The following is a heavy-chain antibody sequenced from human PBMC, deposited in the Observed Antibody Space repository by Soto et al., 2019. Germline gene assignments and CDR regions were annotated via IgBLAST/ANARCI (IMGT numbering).Heavy chain of an antibody. CDR3: ASGCSGGSCRFYYYGMDV. CDR2: INAGNGNT. CDR1: GYTFTSYA. V-gene: IGHV1-3*01. J-gene: IGHJ6*02. D-gene: IGHD2-15*01. Sequence: ASVKVSCKASGYTFTSYAMHWVRQAPGQRLEWMGWINAGNGNTKYSQKFQGRVTITRDTSASTAYMELSSLRSEDTAVYYCASGCSGGSCRFYYYGMDVWGQGTTVTVSS.